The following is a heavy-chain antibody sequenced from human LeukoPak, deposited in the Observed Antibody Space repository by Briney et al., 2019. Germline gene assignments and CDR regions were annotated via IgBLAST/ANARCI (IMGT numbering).Heavy chain of an antibody. CDR1: GGSISSYY. CDR3: PRLSGVATITD. J-gene: IGHJ4*02. D-gene: IGHD5-24*01. Sequence: SETLSLTCTVSGGSISSYYWSWIRQPPGKGLEWIGYISYSGSTNYNPSLKSRVTMSVDTSKNQFSLKLSSVTAADTAVYYCPRLSGVATITDWGQGNLVTVSS. CDR2: ISYSGST. V-gene: IGHV4-59*08.